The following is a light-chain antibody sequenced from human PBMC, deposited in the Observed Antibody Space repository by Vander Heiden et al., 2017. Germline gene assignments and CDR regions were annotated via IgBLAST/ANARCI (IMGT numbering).Light chain of an antibody. V-gene: IGLV3-1*01. Sequence: SYELTQPPSVSVSPGQTASITCSGDKLGDKYACWYQQKPGQSPGRGIYQDSKRPSGIPERFSGSNSAKTANLTISGTQAMDEADYYCKAWDSSTWVFGGGTKLTVL. CDR2: QDS. J-gene: IGLJ2*01. CDR1: KLGDKY. CDR3: KAWDSSTWV.